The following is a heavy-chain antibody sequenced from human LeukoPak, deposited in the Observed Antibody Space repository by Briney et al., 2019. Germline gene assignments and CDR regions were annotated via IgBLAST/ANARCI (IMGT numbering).Heavy chain of an antibody. V-gene: IGHV3-30*02. J-gene: IGHJ4*02. CDR1: GFSFSSYA. CDR3: AAPGDSSGYYPVD. Sequence: GGSLRLSCAASGFSFSSYAMNWVRQAPGKGLEWVAFMRYDGSEIYYADSVEGRFTISRDNSKNTLYLQMNSLKGDDTAMYYCAAPGDSSGYYPVDWGQGTLVTVSS. D-gene: IGHD3-22*01. CDR2: MRYDGSEI.